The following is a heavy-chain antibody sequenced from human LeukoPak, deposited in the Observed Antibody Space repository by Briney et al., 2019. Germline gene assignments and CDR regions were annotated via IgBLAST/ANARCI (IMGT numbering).Heavy chain of an antibody. CDR3: ASRYCSGGSCYSVPDV. CDR2: INHSGST. V-gene: IGHV4-34*01. Sequence: SETLSLTCAVYGGSFSGYCWSWIRQPPGKGLEWIGEINHSGSTNYNPSLKSRVTISVDTSKNQFSLKLSSVTAADTAVYYCASRYCSGGSCYSVPDVWGQGTAVTVSS. J-gene: IGHJ6*02. D-gene: IGHD2-15*01. CDR1: GGSFSGYC.